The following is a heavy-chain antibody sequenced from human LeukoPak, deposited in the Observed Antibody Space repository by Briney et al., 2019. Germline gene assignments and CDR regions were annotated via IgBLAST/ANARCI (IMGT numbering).Heavy chain of an antibody. CDR1: GFTFSSYW. V-gene: IGHV3-74*01. CDR2: INSDGSST. D-gene: IGHD3-10*01. Sequence: GGSLRLSCAASGFTFSSYWMHWVRQAPGKGLVWVSRINSDGSSTSYADSVKGRFTISRDNAKNTLYLQMNSLRAEDTAVYYCARGGFGELLYYGMDVWGQGTTVTVSS. CDR3: ARGGFGELLYYGMDV. J-gene: IGHJ6*02.